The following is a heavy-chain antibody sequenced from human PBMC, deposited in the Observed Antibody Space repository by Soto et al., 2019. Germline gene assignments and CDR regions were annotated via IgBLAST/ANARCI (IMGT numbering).Heavy chain of an antibody. Sequence: SETLSLTCTVSGACISRDYWSWIRQSPGKGLEWIGYLYNTGSTIYNPSLKRRVTISVDTSKNQFSLKMNSVPAADTAVYYCARVLWGYCGVDXYPLDVWGQGTTVS. CDR2: LYNTGST. J-gene: IGHJ6*02. CDR1: GACISRDY. V-gene: IGHV4-59*01. CDR3: ARVLWGYCGVDXYPLDV. D-gene: IGHD2-21*02.